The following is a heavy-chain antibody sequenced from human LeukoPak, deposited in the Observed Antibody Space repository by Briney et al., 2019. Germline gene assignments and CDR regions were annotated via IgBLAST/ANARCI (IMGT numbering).Heavy chain of an antibody. D-gene: IGHD3-10*01. CDR1: GFTFSSYS. J-gene: IGHJ4*02. V-gene: IGHV3-21*01. CDR2: ISSSSSYI. Sequence: GSLRLSCAASGFTFSSYSMNWVRQAPGKGLEWVSSISSSSSYIYYADSVKGRFTISRGNAKNSLYLQMNSLRAEDTAVYYCARDSPGSTGDSFDYWGQGTLVTVSS. CDR3: ARDSPGSTGDSFDY.